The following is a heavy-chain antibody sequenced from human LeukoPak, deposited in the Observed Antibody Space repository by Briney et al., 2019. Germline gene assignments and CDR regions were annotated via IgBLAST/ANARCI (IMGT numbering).Heavy chain of an antibody. CDR2: INHSGST. CDR3: ARIGDIVVAHR. CDR1: GGSISSSSYY. V-gene: IGHV4-39*07. Sequence: PSETLSLTCTVSGGSISSSSYYWSWIRQPPGKGLEWIGEINHSGSTNYNPSLKSRVTISVDTSKNQFSLKLSSVTAADTAVYYCARIGDIVVAHRWGQGTLVTVSS. D-gene: IGHD2-2*01. J-gene: IGHJ5*02.